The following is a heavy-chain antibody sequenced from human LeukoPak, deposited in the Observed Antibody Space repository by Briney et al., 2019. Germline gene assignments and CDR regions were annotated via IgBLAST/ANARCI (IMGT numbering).Heavy chain of an antibody. J-gene: IGHJ4*02. CDR2: IYYSGST. Sequence: PSETPSLTCTVSGGSITSGSYYWGWIRQPPGKGLEWIGSIYYSGSTHYSPSLKSRVTISVDMSKNQFSLKLSSVTAADTAIYYCARDASRIQLWPLWGQGTLVTVSS. CDR3: ARDASRIQLWPL. CDR1: GGSITSGSYY. V-gene: IGHV4-39*07. D-gene: IGHD5-18*01.